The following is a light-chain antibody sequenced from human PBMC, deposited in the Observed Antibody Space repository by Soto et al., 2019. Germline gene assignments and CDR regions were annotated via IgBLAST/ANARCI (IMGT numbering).Light chain of an antibody. CDR3: QQRSNWPPT. CDR1: KRVSTY. V-gene: IGKV3-11*01. J-gene: IGKJ5*01. Sequence: EIVLTQSPATACMCEGXSAPLACWASKRVSTYLAWYQQKPGQAPRLFIYDASNRATGIPGRFSGSGSGTDFTLTISSLEPEDFAVYYCQQRSNWPPTFGQGTRLEIK. CDR2: DAS.